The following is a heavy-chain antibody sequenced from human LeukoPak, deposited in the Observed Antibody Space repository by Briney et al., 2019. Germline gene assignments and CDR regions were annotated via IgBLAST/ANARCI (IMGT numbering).Heavy chain of an antibody. V-gene: IGHV1-2*02. CDR3: ARSGSTMVRGVSKNWFDP. Sequence: ASVKVSCKASGYTFTGYYMHWVRQAPGQGLEWMGWINPNSGGTNYAQKFQGRVTMTRDTSISTAYMELSRLRSDDTAVYYCARSGSTMVRGVSKNWFDPWGQGTLVTVSS. CDR2: INPNSGGT. CDR1: GYTFTGYY. D-gene: IGHD3-10*01. J-gene: IGHJ5*02.